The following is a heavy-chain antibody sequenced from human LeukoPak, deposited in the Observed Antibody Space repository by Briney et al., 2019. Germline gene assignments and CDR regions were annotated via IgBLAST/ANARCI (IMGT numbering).Heavy chain of an antibody. CDR2: FDPEDGET. CDR1: GYTLTGLS. D-gene: IGHD4-17*01. J-gene: IGHJ3*02. V-gene: IGHV1-24*01. Sequence: GASVKVSCKVSGYTLTGLSMHWVRQAPGKGLEWMGGFDPEDGETIYAQKFQGRVTMTEDTSTDTAYMELSSLRSEDTAVYYCATVGYGDSDAFDIWGQGTMVTVSS. CDR3: ATVGYGDSDAFDI.